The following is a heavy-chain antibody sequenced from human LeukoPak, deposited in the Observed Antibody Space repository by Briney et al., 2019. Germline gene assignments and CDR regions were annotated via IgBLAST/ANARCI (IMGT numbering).Heavy chain of an antibody. Sequence: GGSLRLSCAASGFIVSSTYMSWVRQAPGKGLEWVSVLYSGGDTYYADSVKGRPTISRDNSKNTLYLQMNGLRAEDTAVYYCARRNCSSTRCYVDYWGQGTLVTVSS. CDR1: GFIVSSTY. CDR3: ARRNCSSTRCYVDY. CDR2: LYSGGDT. J-gene: IGHJ4*02. D-gene: IGHD2-2*01. V-gene: IGHV3-66*04.